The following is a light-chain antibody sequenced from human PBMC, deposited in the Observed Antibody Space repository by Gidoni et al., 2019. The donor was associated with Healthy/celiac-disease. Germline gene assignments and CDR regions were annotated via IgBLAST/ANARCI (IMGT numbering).Light chain of an antibody. J-gene: IGLJ2*01. CDR2: QDR. CDR1: KLGDKY. Sequence: SYELTQPPSVSVSPGQTASITCSGDKLGDKYACWYQQKPGQYPVLVIYQDRKRPIGIPERFSGSNSGNTATLTISGTQAMDEADYYCQAWDSSTVVFGGGTKLTV. V-gene: IGLV3-1*01. CDR3: QAWDSSTVV.